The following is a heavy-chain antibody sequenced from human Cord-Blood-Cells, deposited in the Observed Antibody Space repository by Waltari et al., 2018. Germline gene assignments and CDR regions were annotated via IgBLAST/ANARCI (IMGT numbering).Heavy chain of an antibody. CDR1: GGSFSGYY. J-gene: IGHJ6*03. D-gene: IGHD2-2*01. V-gene: IGHV4-34*01. CDR2: INHSGST. CDR3: ARARVVPAALYYYYYMDV. Sequence: QVQLQQWGAGLLKPSETLSLTCAVYGGSFSGYYWSWIRQPPGKGLEGIGEINHSGSTNSNPSLKSRVTISVDTSKNQFSLKLSSVTAADTAVYYCARARVVPAALYYYYYMDVWGKGTTVTVSS.